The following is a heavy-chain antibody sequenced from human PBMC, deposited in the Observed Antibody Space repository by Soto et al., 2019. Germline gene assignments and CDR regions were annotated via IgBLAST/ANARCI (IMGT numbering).Heavy chain of an antibody. J-gene: IGHJ4*02. CDR3: ARRLGYCSSTSCYKFDY. CDR1: GGSISSGDYY. V-gene: IGHV4-30-4*01. D-gene: IGHD2-2*01. Sequence: SETLSLTCTVSGGSISSGDYYWSLILQPPWKGLEWIGYIYYSGSTYYNPSLKSRVTISVDTSKNQFSLKLSSVTAADTAVYYCARRLGYCSSTSCYKFDYWGQGTLVTVSS. CDR2: IYYSGST.